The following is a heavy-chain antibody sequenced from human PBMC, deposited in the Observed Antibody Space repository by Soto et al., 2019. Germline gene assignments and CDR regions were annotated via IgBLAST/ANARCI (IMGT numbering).Heavy chain of an antibody. CDR1: GFTFSDYY. Sequence: GGSLRLSCAPSGFTFSDYYMSWIRQAPGKGLEWVSYISSSGSTIYYAVSVKGRFTISMDNAKNSLYLQMNSLRAEDTAVYYCARVSLFQNWFDPWGQGTLVTVSS. J-gene: IGHJ5*02. CDR3: ARVSLFQNWFDP. CDR2: ISSSGSTI. V-gene: IGHV3-11*01. D-gene: IGHD2-21*01.